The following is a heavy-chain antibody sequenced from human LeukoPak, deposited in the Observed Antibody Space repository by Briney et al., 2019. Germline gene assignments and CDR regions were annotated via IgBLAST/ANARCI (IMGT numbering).Heavy chain of an antibody. CDR2: ISAYNGNT. CDR3: ARLGYCSGSSCPTSYYNWFDP. D-gene: IGHD2-15*01. V-gene: IGHV1-18*01. J-gene: IGHJ5*02. Sequence: GASVKVSCKASGYTFTSYGISWVRQAPGQGLEWMGWISAYNGNTNYAQNLQGRVTMTTDTSTTTAYMELRSLRSDDTAMYFCARLGYCSGSSCPTSYYNWFDPWGQGTLVTVSS. CDR1: GYTFTSYG.